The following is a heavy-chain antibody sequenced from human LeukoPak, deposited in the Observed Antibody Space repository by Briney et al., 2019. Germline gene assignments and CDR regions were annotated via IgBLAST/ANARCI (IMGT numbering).Heavy chain of an antibody. CDR1: GFTFSSHG. CDR3: ARGIGGPAGKGYYFDH. J-gene: IGHJ4*01. V-gene: IGHV3-33*01. Sequence: GRSLRLSCAASGFTFSSHGMQWVRQAPGKGLEWVAVIWYDGSNKYYTDSVKGRFTISRDNSKNTLYLQMNSLRAEDTAVYYCARGIGGPAGKGYYFDHWGQEPWSPSPQ. CDR2: IWYDGSNK. D-gene: IGHD2-2*01.